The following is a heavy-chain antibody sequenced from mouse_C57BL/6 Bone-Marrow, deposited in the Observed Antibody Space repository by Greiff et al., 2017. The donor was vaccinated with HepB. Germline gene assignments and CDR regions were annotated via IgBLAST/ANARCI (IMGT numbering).Heavy chain of an antibody. V-gene: IGHV14-4*01. CDR1: GFNIKDDY. CDR3: TPITTVVATKDFDY. D-gene: IGHD1-1*01. Sequence: EVQLQQSGAELVRPGASVKLSCTASGFNIKDDYMHWVKQRPEQGLEWIGWIDPENGDTEYASKFQGKATITADTSSNTAYLQLSSLTSEDTAVYYCTPITTVVATKDFDYWGQGTTLTVSS. J-gene: IGHJ2*01. CDR2: IDPENGDT.